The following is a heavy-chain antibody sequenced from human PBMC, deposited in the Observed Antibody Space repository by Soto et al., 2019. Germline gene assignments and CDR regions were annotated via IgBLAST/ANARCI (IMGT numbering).Heavy chain of an antibody. V-gene: IGHV1-2*02. CDR2: INPNSGGT. Sequence: ASVKGSCKASGYAFTVYYMHWVRQAPGQGLEWMGWINPNSGGTNYAQKFQGRVTMTRDTSISTAYMELSRLRSDVTAVYYCARAFGIAAWWGQGTLVTVSS. J-gene: IGHJ4*02. CDR3: ARAFGIAAW. D-gene: IGHD6-6*01. CDR1: GYAFTVYY.